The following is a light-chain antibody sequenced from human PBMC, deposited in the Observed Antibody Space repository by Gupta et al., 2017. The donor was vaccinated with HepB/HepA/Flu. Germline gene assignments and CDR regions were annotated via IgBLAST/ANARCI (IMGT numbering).Light chain of an antibody. CDR2: KAS. J-gene: IGKJ2*03. Sequence: DIQMTQSPSTLSASIGDRVTITCRASQSISTWLAWYQQKPGKAPKLLIYKASNLESGVPSRFSGSGFGTEFTLTISSLQPDDFATYHCQQYSTCSQSFGQGTKLEIK. CDR1: QSISTW. CDR3: QQYSTCSQS. V-gene: IGKV1-5*03.